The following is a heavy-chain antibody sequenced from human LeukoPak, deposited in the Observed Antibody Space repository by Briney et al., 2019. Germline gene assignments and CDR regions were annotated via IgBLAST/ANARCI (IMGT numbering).Heavy chain of an antibody. Sequence: PSETLSLTCAVYGGSFSGYYWSWIRQPPGKGLEWIGEINRSGSTNYNPSLKSRVTISVDTSKNQFSLKLSSVTAADTAVYYCARGGSDIVVVPAAPFDWLFLPFFDYWGQGTLVTVSS. V-gene: IGHV4-34*01. CDR1: GGSFSGYY. D-gene: IGHD2-2*01. CDR2: INRSGST. CDR3: ARGGSDIVVVPAAPFDWLFLPFFDY. J-gene: IGHJ4*02.